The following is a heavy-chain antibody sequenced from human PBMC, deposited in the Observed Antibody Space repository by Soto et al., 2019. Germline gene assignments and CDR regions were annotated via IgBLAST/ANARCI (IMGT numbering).Heavy chain of an antibody. Sequence: QITLKESGPTLVRPTQTLTLTCTFSGFSLSTSGVGVGWIRQPPGKALEWLALIYWDDDKRYSPSLKSRLTISKETSKTQVVLTMTSMDPVDTATYYCAHSRCGGDCLQSYSSHYYYGMDVWGQGTTVTVSS. CDR2: IYWDDDK. V-gene: IGHV2-5*02. J-gene: IGHJ6*02. CDR3: AHSRCGGDCLQSYSSHYYYGMDV. CDR1: GFSLSTSGVG. D-gene: IGHD2-21*02.